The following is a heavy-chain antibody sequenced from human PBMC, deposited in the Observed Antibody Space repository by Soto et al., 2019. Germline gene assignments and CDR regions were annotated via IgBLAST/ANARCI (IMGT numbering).Heavy chain of an antibody. J-gene: IGHJ6*02. CDR1: GYTFTSYY. CDR3: ARASYTVFSYFDYYHYGMDV. Sequence: ASVKVSCKASGYTFTSYYMHWVRQAPGQGLEWMGIINPSGGSTSYAQKFQGRVTMTRDTSTSTVYMELSSLRSEDTAVYYCARASYTVFSYFDYYHYGMDVWGQGTTLTVS. CDR2: INPSGGST. D-gene: IGHD3-16*01. V-gene: IGHV1-46*01.